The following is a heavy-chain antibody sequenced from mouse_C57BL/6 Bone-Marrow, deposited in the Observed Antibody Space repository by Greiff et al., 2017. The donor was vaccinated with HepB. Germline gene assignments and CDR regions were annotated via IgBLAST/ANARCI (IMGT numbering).Heavy chain of an antibody. CDR3: ARRYDGYHGGFAY. J-gene: IGHJ3*01. D-gene: IGHD2-3*01. V-gene: IGHV14-2*01. Sequence: VQLQQSGAELVKPGASVKLSCTASGFNIKDYYMHWVKQRTEPGLEWIGRSDPEDGETKYAPKFQGQATIPADTSSNTAYLQLSSLPSEDTAVYYGARRYDGYHGGFAYWGQGTLVTVSA. CDR1: GFNIKDYY. CDR2: SDPEDGET.